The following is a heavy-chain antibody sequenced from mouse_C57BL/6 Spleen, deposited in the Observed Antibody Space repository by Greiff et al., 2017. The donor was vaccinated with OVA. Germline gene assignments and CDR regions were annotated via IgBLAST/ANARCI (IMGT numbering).Heavy chain of an antibody. CDR3: ASPGRGGAMDY. J-gene: IGHJ4*01. CDR1: GFTFSDYG. V-gene: IGHV5-17*01. CDR2: ISSGSSTI. D-gene: IGHD3-3*01. Sequence: EVQLQQSGGGLVKPGGSLKLSCAASGFTFSDYGMHWVRQAPEKGLEWVAYISSGSSTIYYADTVKGRFTISRDNAKNTLFLQMTSLRSEDTAMYYCASPGRGGAMDYWGQGTSVTVSS.